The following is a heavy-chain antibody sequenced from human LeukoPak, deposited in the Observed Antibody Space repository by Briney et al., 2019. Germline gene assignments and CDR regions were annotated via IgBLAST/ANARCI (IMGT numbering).Heavy chain of an antibody. J-gene: IGHJ4*02. CDR3: ASYGSSWEFDY. Sequence: SETLSLTCTVSGGSISSGDSYWSWIRQPPGKGLEWIGYIYYSGSTYYNPSLKSRVTISVDTSKNQFSLKLSSVTAADTAVYYCASYGSSWEFDYWGQGTLVTVSS. CDR2: IYYSGST. D-gene: IGHD6-13*01. V-gene: IGHV4-30-4*01. CDR1: GGSISSGDSY.